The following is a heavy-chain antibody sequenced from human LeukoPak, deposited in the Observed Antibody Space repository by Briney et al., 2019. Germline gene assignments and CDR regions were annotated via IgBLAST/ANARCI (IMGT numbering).Heavy chain of an antibody. CDR2: ISYDGSNK. J-gene: IGHJ4*02. CDR3: AKDRDYYSSGGQDY. V-gene: IGHV3-30*18. Sequence: GRSLRLSCAASGFTLSSYGMHWVRQAPGKGLEWVAVISYDGSNKYYADSVKGRFTISRDNSKNTLYLRMNSLRTEDTAVYYCAKDRDYYSSGGQDYWGQGTLVTVSS. D-gene: IGHD3-10*01. CDR1: GFTLSSYG.